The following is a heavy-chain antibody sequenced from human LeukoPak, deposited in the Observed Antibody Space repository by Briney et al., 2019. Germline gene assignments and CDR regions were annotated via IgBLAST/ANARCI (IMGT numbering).Heavy chain of an antibody. Sequence: GGSLRLSCEASGFIFSSYGMHWVRQAPGKGLEWVAVIWYDGTNKYYGDSVKGRFTISRDNSKNTLYLQINRLRVEDTAVYYCARDKIYDFWSGHNFDYWGQGTLVTVSS. J-gene: IGHJ4*02. V-gene: IGHV3-33*01. CDR3: ARDKIYDFWSGHNFDY. CDR2: IWYDGTNK. CDR1: GFIFSSYG. D-gene: IGHD3-3*01.